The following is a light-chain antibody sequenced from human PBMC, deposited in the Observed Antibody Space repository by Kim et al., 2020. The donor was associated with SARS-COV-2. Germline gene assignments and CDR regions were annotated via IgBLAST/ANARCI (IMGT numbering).Light chain of an antibody. CDR2: AAS. J-gene: IGKJ5*01. V-gene: IGKV3-15*01. Sequence: SQDERVNLSGTSSHRIASNLAWYHRTPGQAPRLLIFAASTRGTGIPDRFSGTGSGTEFSLTISSLQSDDFGVYYCQQYYDWPPITFGQGTRLEIK. CDR1: HRIASN. CDR3: QQYYDWPPIT.